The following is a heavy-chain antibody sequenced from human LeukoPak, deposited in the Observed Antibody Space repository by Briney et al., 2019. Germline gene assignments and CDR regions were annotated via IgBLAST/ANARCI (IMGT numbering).Heavy chain of an antibody. Sequence: PGGSLRLSCAASGFTFSNYAMSWVRQAPGKGLEWVSAISGSGGSTYYADSVKGRFTISRDNSKNTLYLQMNSLRAEDTAVYYCAKDTMVRGASYYFDYWGQGTLVTVSS. CDR2: ISGSGGST. J-gene: IGHJ4*02. CDR1: GFTFSNYA. V-gene: IGHV3-23*01. CDR3: AKDTMVRGASYYFDY. D-gene: IGHD3-10*01.